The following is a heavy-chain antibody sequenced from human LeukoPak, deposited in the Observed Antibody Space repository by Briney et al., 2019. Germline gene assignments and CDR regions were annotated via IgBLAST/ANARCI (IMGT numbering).Heavy chain of an antibody. D-gene: IGHD6-6*01. Sequence: GASVKVSCKASGYTFTSYSISWVRQAPGQGLEWMGWISTYNGNTNYAQKLQGRVTMTTDTSTSTAYMELSSLRAEDTAVYYCARDGILSSSAAFDYWGQGTLVTVSS. CDR3: ARDGILSSSAAFDY. CDR1: GYTFTSYS. V-gene: IGHV1-18*01. J-gene: IGHJ4*02. CDR2: ISTYNGNT.